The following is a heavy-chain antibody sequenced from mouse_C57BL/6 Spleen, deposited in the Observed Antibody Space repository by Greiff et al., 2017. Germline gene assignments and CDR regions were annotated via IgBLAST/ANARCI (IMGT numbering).Heavy chain of an antibody. V-gene: IGHV1-82*01. CDR2: IYPGDGDT. J-gene: IGHJ4*01. CDR1: GYAFSSSW. Sequence: VQLQQSGPELVKPGASVKISCKASGYAFSSSWMHWVKQRPGKGLEWIGRIYPGDGDTNYNGKFKGKATLTADKSSSTAYMQLSSLTSEDSAVYFCARAGTNYAMDYWGQVTSVTVSS. CDR3: ARAGTNYAMDY.